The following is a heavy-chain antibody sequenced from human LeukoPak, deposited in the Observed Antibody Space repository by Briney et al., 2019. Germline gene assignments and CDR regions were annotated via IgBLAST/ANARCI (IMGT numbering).Heavy chain of an antibody. CDR3: ARDRIAAAGTYYGMDV. CDR2: IYTSGST. J-gene: IGHJ6*02. Sequence: PSQTLSLTCTVSGGSISCGNYWSWIRQPAGKGLEWIGRIYTSGSTNYNPSLKSRVTISVDTSKNQFSLKLSSVTAADTAVYYCARDRIAAAGTYYGMDVWGQGTTVTVSS. V-gene: IGHV4-61*02. D-gene: IGHD6-13*01. CDR1: GGSISCGNY.